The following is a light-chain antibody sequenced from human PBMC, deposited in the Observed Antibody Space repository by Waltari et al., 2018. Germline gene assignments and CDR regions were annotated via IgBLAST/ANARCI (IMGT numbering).Light chain of an antibody. CDR1: ETIRIY. V-gene: IGKV1-39*01. J-gene: IGKJ4*01. CDR2: TAS. Sequence: DIQMTQSPSSLSASVGDRVTITCRASETIRIYLNWYQQKPGKAPKLLINTASRLQSGVPSRFSGSGSGTDFTLTISTLQHDDFATYYCQQSYSIPLTFGGGTKVEIK. CDR3: QQSYSIPLT.